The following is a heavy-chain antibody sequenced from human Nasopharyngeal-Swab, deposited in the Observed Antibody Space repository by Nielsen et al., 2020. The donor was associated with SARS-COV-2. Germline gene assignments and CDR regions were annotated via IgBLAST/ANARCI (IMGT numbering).Heavy chain of an antibody. D-gene: IGHD6-19*01. CDR1: GYSFTSYW. CDR3: ARSKGAQYSSGWYYYYYDMDV. J-gene: IGHJ6*03. CDR2: IYPGDSDT. V-gene: IGHV5-51*01. Sequence: KVSCKGSGYSFTSYWIGWVRQMPGKGLEWMGIIYPGDSDTRYSPSFQGQVTISADKSISTAYLQWSSLKASDTAMYYCARSKGAQYSSGWYYYYYDMDVWGKGTTVTVSS.